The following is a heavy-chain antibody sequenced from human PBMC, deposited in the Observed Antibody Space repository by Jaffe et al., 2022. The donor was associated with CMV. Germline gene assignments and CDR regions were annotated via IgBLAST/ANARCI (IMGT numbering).Heavy chain of an antibody. D-gene: IGHD3-16*02. V-gene: IGHV3-23*01. Sequence: EVQLLESGGGLVQPGGSLRLSCAASGFTFSSYAMSWVRQAPGKGLEWVSAISGSGGSTYYADSVKGRFTISRDNSKNTLYLQMNSLRAEDTAVYYCAKELGLGELSFEQPIDYWGQGTLVTVSS. J-gene: IGHJ4*02. CDR1: GFTFSSYA. CDR3: AKELGLGELSFEQPIDY. CDR2: ISGSGGST.